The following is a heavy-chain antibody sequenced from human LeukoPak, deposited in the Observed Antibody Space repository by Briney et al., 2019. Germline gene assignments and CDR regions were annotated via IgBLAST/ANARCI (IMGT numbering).Heavy chain of an antibody. CDR2: INHSGST. J-gene: IGHJ4*02. V-gene: IGHV4-34*01. CDR1: GGSFSGYY. CDR3: AGRRRSSWCDY. D-gene: IGHD6-13*01. Sequence: SETLSLTCAVYGGSFSGYYWSWIRQSPGKALEWIGEINHSGSTNYNPSLKSRVTISVDTSKNQFSLKLSSVTAADTAVYYCAGRRRSSWCDYWGQGTLVTVSS.